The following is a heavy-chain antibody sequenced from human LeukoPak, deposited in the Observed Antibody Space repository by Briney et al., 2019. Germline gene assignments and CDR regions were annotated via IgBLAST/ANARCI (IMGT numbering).Heavy chain of an antibody. CDR3: AKDGVPSRWFGRNYFDY. Sequence: GGSLRLSCSASGFTFSSYAMHWVRQAPGKGLEWVAVISYNGRNQNYADSVQGRFTISRDNYKNTLYLKMNNLRAEDTAVYYCAKDGVPSRWFGRNYFDYWGQGTLVTVSS. J-gene: IGHJ4*02. CDR2: ISYNGRNQ. V-gene: IGHV3-30*04. CDR1: GFTFSSYA. D-gene: IGHD3-10*01.